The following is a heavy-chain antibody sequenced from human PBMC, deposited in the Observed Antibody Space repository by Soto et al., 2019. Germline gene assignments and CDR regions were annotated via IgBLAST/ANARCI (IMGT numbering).Heavy chain of an antibody. CDR1: GYSFNTYW. Sequence: PGESLKISCKGSGYSFNTYWLAWVRQTPGKGLEWMGIIYPGDSDTRYSPSFQGQVTFSAGKSISTAYLQWSSLRASDTAMYYCVRQASQSQYYYYYDMDVWGQGTTVTVSS. CDR2: IYPGDSDT. V-gene: IGHV5-51*01. J-gene: IGHJ6*02. CDR3: VRQASQSQYYYYYDMDV. D-gene: IGHD2-2*01.